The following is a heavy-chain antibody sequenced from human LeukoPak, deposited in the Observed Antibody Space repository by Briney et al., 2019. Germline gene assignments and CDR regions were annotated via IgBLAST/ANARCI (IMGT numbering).Heavy chain of an antibody. CDR1: GFTLSNYA. CDR2: LRGDGET. Sequence: GGSLRLPCAASGFTLSNYAMSWVRRAPGTGLEWVSSLRGDGETFYADSVKGRFTLSRDNSRNTVYLQLNNLRVEDTAVYYCAKASWVSHADAVLWGQGTLVTVSS. V-gene: IGHV3-23*01. CDR3: AKASWVSHADAVL. D-gene: IGHD3-16*01. J-gene: IGHJ4*02.